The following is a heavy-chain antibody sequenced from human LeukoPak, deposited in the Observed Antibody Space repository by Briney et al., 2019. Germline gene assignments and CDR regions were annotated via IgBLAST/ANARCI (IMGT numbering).Heavy chain of an antibody. CDR1: GFTFDDYA. CDR3: ARDRYDILTGYPPYFDY. CDR2: ISGDGGST. D-gene: IGHD3-9*01. Sequence: GGSLRLSCAASGFTFDDYAMHWVRQASGKGLEWVSLISGDGGSTYYADSVKGRFTISRDNSKNSLYLQMNSLRAEDTAVYYCARDRYDILTGYPPYFDYWGQGTLVTVSS. J-gene: IGHJ4*02. V-gene: IGHV3-43*02.